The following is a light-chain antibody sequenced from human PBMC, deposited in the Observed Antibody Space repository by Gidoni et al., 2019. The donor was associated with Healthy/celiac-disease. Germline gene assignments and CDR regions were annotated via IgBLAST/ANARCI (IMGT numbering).Light chain of an antibody. CDR3: QQYDNLPLT. V-gene: IGKV1-33*01. J-gene: IGKJ4*01. CDR2: DAS. Sequence: IQMTQSPSSLSASVGDRVNITCQASQDISNYLNWYQQKPGKAPKLLIYDASNLETGVPSRFSGSGSGTDCTVTISSLQPEDIATYYCQQYDNLPLTFGGGTKVEIK. CDR1: QDISNY.